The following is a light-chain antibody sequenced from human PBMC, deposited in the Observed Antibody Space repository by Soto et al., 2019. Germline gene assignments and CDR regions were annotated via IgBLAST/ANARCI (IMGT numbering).Light chain of an antibody. CDR3: CSYAGGSLI. J-gene: IGLJ2*01. V-gene: IGLV2-11*01. CDR1: SSDVGGYNY. CDR2: DVD. Sequence: QSALTQPRSVSGSPGQSVTISCTGTSSDVGGYNYVSWYQQHPGKVPQLVIYDVDGRPSGVPDRFSGSKSGNTASLTISGLQAEDEADYYCCSYAGGSLIFGGGTQLTVL.